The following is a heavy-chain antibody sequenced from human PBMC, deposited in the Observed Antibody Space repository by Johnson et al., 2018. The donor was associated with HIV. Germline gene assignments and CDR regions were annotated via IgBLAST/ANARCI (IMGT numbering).Heavy chain of an antibody. V-gene: IGHV3-30*02. CDR1: GFTFSSYG. CDR3: AKHLDGDSNDAFDI. Sequence: VQLLESGGGVVQPGGSLRLSCAASGFTFSSYGMHWVRQAPGKGLEWVAFIRYDGGNKYYADSVKGRFTISRDNSKNTLCLQMNSLRAEDTAVYYCAKHLDGDSNDAFDIWGQGTMVTVSS. D-gene: IGHD4-17*01. J-gene: IGHJ3*02. CDR2: IRYDGGNK.